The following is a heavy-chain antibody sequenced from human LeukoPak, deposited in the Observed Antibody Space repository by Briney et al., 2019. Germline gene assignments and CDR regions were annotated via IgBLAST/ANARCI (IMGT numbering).Heavy chain of an antibody. Sequence: ASVKVSCKASGYTFTSYGISWVRQAPGQGLEWMGWISAYNGNTNYAQKLQGRVTMTTDTSTSTAYMELRSLRSDDTAVYYCARARGATVYYYYMDVWGKGTTVTVSS. J-gene: IGHJ6*03. D-gene: IGHD1-26*01. V-gene: IGHV1-18*01. CDR3: ARARGATVYYYYMDV. CDR1: GYTFTSYG. CDR2: ISAYNGNT.